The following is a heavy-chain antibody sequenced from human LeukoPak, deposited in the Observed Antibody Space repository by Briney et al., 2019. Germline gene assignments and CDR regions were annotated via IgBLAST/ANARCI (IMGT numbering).Heavy chain of an antibody. CDR2: ISHDGTNR. J-gene: IGHJ3*01. Sequence: PGGSLRLSCEASGFDFSAYGMHWVRQGPGRGLEWLTVISHDGTNRYYTESVKGRFTISRDNSQNTLFLQMNSLRLDDTAVYYCAKDAPGGGDPLDFWGRGTMVPVS. CDR1: GFDFSAYG. CDR3: AKDAPGGGDPLDF. D-gene: IGHD3-16*01. V-gene: IGHV3-30*18.